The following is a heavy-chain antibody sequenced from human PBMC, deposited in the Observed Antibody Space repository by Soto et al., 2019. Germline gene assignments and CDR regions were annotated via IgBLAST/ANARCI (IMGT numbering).Heavy chain of an antibody. CDR1: GFTFSSCS. CDR3: ARAGSTVTTTTGFDY. V-gene: IGHV3-30-3*01. Sequence: GGSLILSCAASGFTFSSCSMHWVRQAPGKGLEWVAVISYDGSNKYYADSVKGRFTISRDNSKNTLYLQMNSLRAEDTAVYYCARAGSTVTTTTGFDYWGQGTLVTVSS. D-gene: IGHD4-17*01. CDR2: ISYDGSNK. J-gene: IGHJ4*02.